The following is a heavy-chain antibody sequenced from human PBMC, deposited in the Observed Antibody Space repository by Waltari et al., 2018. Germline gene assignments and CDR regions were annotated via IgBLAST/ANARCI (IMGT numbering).Heavy chain of an antibody. CDR1: GFTFSSYA. CDR2: IRGSGNFP. J-gene: IGHJ4*02. CDR3: AKETKDY. Sequence: EVQLLESGGGLVQPGGSLRLSCAASGFTFSSYAMSWVRQAPGQGLEWVSAIRGSGNFPYYADSVKGRFTISRDNSKNTLYLQMNSLIAEDTAIYYCAKETKDYWGQGTLVTVSS. V-gene: IGHV3-23*01.